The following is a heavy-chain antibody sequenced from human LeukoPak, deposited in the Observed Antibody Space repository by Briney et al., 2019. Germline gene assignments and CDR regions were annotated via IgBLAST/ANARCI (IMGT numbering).Heavy chain of an antibody. CDR2: ISAYNGNT. V-gene: IGHV1-18*01. CDR1: GYTFTSYG. J-gene: IGHJ5*02. CDR3: ARSKGNSVTYYNWFDP. Sequence: ASVKVSCKASGYTFTSYGISWVRQAPGQGLEWMGWISAYNGNTNYAQKLQDRVTMTTDTSTTTAYMELRSLRSDDTAIYYCARSKGNSVTYYNWFDPWGQGTLVTVSS. D-gene: IGHD6-13*01.